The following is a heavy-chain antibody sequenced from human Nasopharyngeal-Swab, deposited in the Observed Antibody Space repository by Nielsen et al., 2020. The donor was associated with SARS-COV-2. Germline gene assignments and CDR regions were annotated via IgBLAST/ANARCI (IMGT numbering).Heavy chain of an antibody. D-gene: IGHD6-19*01. CDR2: TYYRSMWKN. J-gene: IGHJ4*02. CDR1: GDSVSSNYAA. V-gene: IGHV6-1*01. Sequence: SQTLSFTCAISGDSVSSNYAAWNWIRQSPSRGLEWLGRTYYRSMWKNDYALSVEGRITISPDPSKNQFSLQLNSLTPEDTAVYYCVRIAVAVPPVWGQGTLVTVSS. CDR3: VRIAVAVPPV.